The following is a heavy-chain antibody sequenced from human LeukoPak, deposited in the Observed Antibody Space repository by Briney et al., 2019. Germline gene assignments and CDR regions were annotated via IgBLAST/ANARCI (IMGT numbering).Heavy chain of an antibody. J-gene: IGHJ4*02. CDR3: ARAGAGAIVGPRVDY. CDR1: GFTFSSYA. D-gene: IGHD1-26*01. CDR2: ISYDGSNK. V-gene: IGHV3-30-3*01. Sequence: GGSLRLSCAASGFTFSSYAMHRVRQAPGKGLEWVAVISYDGSNKYYADSVKGRFTISRDNSKNTLYLQMNSLRAEDTAVYYCARAGAGAIVGPRVDYWGQGTLVTVSS.